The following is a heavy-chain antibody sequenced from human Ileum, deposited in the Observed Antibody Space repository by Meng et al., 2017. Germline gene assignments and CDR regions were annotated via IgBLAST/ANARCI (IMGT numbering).Heavy chain of an antibody. V-gene: IGHV4-34*01. CDR1: GGSFSGYY. J-gene: IGHJ4*02. D-gene: IGHD6-19*01. Sequence: HVRLQQGGAGLLKPSATLCLTCAVYGGSFSGYYWSWIRQPPGKGLEWIGEINHSGSTNYNPSLKSRVTISVDTSKNQFSLKLSSVTAADTAVYYCARTSGWFYYWGQGTLVTVSS. CDR3: ARTSGWFYY. CDR2: INHSGST.